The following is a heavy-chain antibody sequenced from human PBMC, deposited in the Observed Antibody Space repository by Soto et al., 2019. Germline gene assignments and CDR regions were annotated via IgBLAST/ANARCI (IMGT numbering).Heavy chain of an antibody. CDR2: IFSSGNT. CDR1: GFTFSDYS. J-gene: IGHJ4*02. D-gene: IGHD2-15*01. Sequence: GGSLRLSCAASGFTFSDYSMAWVRQAPGKGLEWVSEIFSSGNTFYADSMKGRISISRENSKSTLYLEMNSLRVEDTALYFCAKDRQRDPAWTFDAWGQGTLVTVSS. CDR3: AKDRQRDPAWTFDA. V-gene: IGHV3-23*01.